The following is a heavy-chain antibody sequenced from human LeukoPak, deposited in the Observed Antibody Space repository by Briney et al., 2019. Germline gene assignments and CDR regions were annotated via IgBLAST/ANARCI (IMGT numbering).Heavy chain of an antibody. CDR3: ARAGDYVNFFAYYYYYMDV. J-gene: IGHJ6*03. CDR2: IYPGDSDT. CDR1: GYSFTSHW. D-gene: IGHD4-17*01. V-gene: IGHV5-51*01. Sequence: GESLKISCKGSGYSFTSHWIGWVRQMPGKGLEWMGIIYPGDSDTRYSPSFQGQVTISADKSISTAYLQWSSLKASDTAMYYCARAGDYVNFFAYYYYYMDVWGKGTTVTVSS.